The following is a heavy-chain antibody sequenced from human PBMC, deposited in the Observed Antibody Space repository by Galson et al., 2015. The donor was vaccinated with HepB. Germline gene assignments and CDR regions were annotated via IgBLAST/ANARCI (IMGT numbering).Heavy chain of an antibody. D-gene: IGHD3-3*01. CDR2: ISYDGSNK. J-gene: IGHJ4*02. CDR3: AKDPGVARAYRSIDY. Sequence: SLRLSCAASGFTFSSYGMHWVRQAPGKGLEWVAVISYDGSNKYYADSVKGRFTISRDNSKNTLYLQMNSLRAEDTAVYYCAKDPGVARAYRSIDYWGQGTLVTVSS. CDR1: GFTFSSYG. V-gene: IGHV3-30*18.